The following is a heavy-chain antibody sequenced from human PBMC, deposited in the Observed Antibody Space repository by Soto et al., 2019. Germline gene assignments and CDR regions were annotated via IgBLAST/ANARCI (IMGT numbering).Heavy chain of an antibody. CDR1: GGTLSDHG. CDR2: TIPVFNAP. CDR3: ARGVFDYGNHYTGPSAFDI. D-gene: IGHD2-2*02. Sequence: QVQLEQSGAEVKKPGSSVKVSCKASGGTLSDHGVAWLRQSPGQGLEWMGGTIPVFNAPKYAPKFQGRLTIASDKDTNLAYMALSSLRSEDTTLYFSARGVFDYGNHYTGPSAFDIWGQGTMVIVSS. J-gene: IGHJ3*02. V-gene: IGHV1-69*06.